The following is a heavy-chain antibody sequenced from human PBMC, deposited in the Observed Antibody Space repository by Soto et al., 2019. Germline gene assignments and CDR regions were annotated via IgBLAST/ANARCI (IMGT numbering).Heavy chain of an antibody. D-gene: IGHD2-15*01. CDR2: ISGSGGST. J-gene: IGHJ4*02. CDR3: AKVSYCTWGCYSPFDY. V-gene: IGHV3-23*01. Sequence: GGSLRLSCAASGFTFSSYAMSWVRQAPGKGLEWVSAISGSGGSTYYADSVKGRFTISRDNSKNTLYLQMNSLRAEDTAVYYCAKVSYCTWGCYSPFDYWGQGTLVTVSS. CDR1: GFTFSSYA.